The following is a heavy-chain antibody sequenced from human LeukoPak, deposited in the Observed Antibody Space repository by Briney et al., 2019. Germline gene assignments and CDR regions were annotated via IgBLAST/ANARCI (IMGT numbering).Heavy chain of an antibody. Sequence: KPSETLSLTCTVSGGSISSSPYYWGWIRQPPGKGLEWIGSIYYSGTTHYNPSLESRVTISVDTSKNQFSLKLSSVTAADTAVYYCARPGPPRRYSYGSSHAFDIWGQGTMVTVSS. CDR2: IYYSGTT. D-gene: IGHD5-18*01. J-gene: IGHJ3*02. CDR1: GGSISSSPYY. CDR3: ARPGPPRRYSYGSSHAFDI. V-gene: IGHV4-39*07.